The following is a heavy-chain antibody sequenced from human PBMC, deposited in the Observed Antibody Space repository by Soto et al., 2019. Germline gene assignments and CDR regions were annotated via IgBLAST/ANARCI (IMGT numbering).Heavy chain of an antibody. V-gene: IGHV1-8*01. Sequence: ASVKVSCKASGYTFTSYDINWVRQATGQGLEWMGWMNPNSGNTGYAQKFQGRVTMTRNTSISTVYMELSSLRSEDTAVYYCARLITIFGVVMSQNYGMDVWGQGTTVTV. J-gene: IGHJ6*02. CDR1: GYTFTSYD. CDR3: ARLITIFGVVMSQNYGMDV. CDR2: MNPNSGNT. D-gene: IGHD3-3*01.